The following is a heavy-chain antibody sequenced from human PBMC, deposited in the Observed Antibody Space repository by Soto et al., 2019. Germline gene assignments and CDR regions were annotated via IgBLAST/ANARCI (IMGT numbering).Heavy chain of an antibody. CDR1: GFTFSSYS. J-gene: IGHJ4*02. CDR2: ISSSSSYI. V-gene: IGHV3-21*01. CDR3: XXXXXXGDHDY. Sequence: EVQLVESGGGLVKPGGSLRLSCAASGFTFSSYSINWVRQAPGKGLEWVSSISSSSSYIYYADSVKGRFTISRDNAKNSLYLXXXXXXXXDTAXXXXXXXXXXGDHDYWGQGTLVTVSS.